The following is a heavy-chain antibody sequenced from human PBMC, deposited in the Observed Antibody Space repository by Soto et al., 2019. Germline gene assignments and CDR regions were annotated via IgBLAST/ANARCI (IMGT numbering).Heavy chain of an antibody. CDR3: ARGWSGWRVWLDY. CDR2: INHSGST. CDR1: GGSFSGYY. Sequence: SETLSLTCAVYGGSFSGYYWSWIRQPPGKGLEWIGEINHSGSTNYNPSLKSRVTISVDTSKNQFSLKLSSVTAADTAVYYCARGWSGWRVWLDYWGQENLVTVS. V-gene: IGHV4-34*01. J-gene: IGHJ4*02. D-gene: IGHD6-19*01.